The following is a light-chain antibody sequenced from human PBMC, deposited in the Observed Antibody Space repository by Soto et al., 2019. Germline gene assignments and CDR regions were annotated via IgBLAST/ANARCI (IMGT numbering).Light chain of an antibody. J-gene: IGKJ4*01. CDR3: QQYDNLPR. CDR2: DAS. V-gene: IGKV1-33*01. Sequence: DIQMTQSPSSLSASVGDRVTITCQASQDISNYLNWYQQKPGKAPKLLIYDASSLVTGVPSRCSGSGSGTDFTFTISSLQPEDIATYYCQQYDNLPRFGGGTKVEIK. CDR1: QDISNY.